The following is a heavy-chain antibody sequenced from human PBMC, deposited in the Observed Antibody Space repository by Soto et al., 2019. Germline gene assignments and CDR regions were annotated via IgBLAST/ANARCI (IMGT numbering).Heavy chain of an antibody. CDR2: IYPGDSDT. CDR1: GYSFTSYW. CDR3: AGVPDTAMLRGVHWIDP. D-gene: IGHD5-18*01. Sequence: GESLKISCKGSGYSFTSYWIGWVRQMPGKGLEWMGIIYPGDSDTRYSPSFQGQVTISADKSISTAYLQWSSLKASDTAMYYCAGVPDTAMLRGVHWIDPWGQATLVTVSS. V-gene: IGHV5-51*01. J-gene: IGHJ5*02.